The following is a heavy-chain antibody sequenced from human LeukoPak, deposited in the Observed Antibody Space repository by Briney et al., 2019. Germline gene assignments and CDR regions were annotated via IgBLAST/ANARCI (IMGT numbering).Heavy chain of an antibody. D-gene: IGHD2-15*01. J-gene: IGHJ4*02. CDR2: IKWNGGST. CDR3: ARDGGDCSGDSCYVDY. Sequence: GGSLRLSCAASGFTFSSYSMNWVRQAPGKGLEWVSSIKWNGGSTGYADSVKGRFTISRDNAKNSLYLQMNSLRAEDTALYYCARDGGDCSGDSCYVDYWGQGTLVTVSS. CDR1: GFTFSSYS. V-gene: IGHV3-20*04.